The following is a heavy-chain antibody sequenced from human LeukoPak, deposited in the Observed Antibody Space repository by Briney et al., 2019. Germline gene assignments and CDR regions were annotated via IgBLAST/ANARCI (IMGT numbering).Heavy chain of an antibody. V-gene: IGHV4-34*01. D-gene: IGHD5-12*01. Sequence: SETLSLTCAVYGGSFSGYYWSWIRQPPGKGLEWIGEINHSGSTNYNPSLKSRVTISVDTSKNQFSLKLSSVTAADTAVYYCARASGYGDFDYWGQGTLVTVSS. CDR3: ARASGYGDFDY. J-gene: IGHJ4*02. CDR2: INHSGST. CDR1: GGSFSGYY.